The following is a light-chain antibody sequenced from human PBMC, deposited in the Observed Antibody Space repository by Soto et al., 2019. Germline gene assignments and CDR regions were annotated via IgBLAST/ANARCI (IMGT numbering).Light chain of an antibody. Sequence: ETVMTQSPATLSVSPGGRATLSCRASQSISDTLAWYQQKPGQAPRLLIHGASTRATGFPARFSGSGSGTDFTLTLSSLQSEDIAIYYCQQYNNWPWTFGQGTKVEIK. V-gene: IGKV3-15*01. J-gene: IGKJ1*01. CDR3: QQYNNWPWT. CDR2: GAS. CDR1: QSISDT.